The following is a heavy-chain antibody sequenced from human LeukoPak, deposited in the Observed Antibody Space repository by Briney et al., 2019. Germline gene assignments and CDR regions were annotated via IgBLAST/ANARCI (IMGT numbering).Heavy chain of an antibody. J-gene: IGHJ3*02. Sequence: ASVRVSCKVSGYTFTDYYMQWVQQAPGKGLEWMGLVDPEDGETIYAEKFQGRVTITADTSTDTAYMELSSLRSEDTAVYYCATVEYAFDIWGQGTMVTVSS. D-gene: IGHD5-24*01. CDR3: ATVEYAFDI. CDR2: VDPEDGET. V-gene: IGHV1-69-2*01. CDR1: GYTFTDYY.